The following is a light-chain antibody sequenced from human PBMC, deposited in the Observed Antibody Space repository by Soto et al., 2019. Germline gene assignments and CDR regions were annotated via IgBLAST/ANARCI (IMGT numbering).Light chain of an antibody. CDR3: QQSRV. Sequence: DIQMTQSPSTLSASVGDRVTITCRASQSISSWLAWYQQKPGKASKLLIYKTSSLKSGVPSRFSGSGSGTEFTLTISSLQADDFATYYCQQSRVFGPGTKVDIK. CDR2: KTS. V-gene: IGKV1-5*03. J-gene: IGKJ3*01. CDR1: QSISSW.